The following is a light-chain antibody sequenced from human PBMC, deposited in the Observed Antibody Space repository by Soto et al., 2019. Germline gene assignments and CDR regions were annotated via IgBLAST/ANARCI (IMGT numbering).Light chain of an antibody. J-gene: IGKJ3*01. CDR2: GAS. Sequence: EIVLTQSPGILSLSPGEGATLSCRASQSVSSSYLAWYQQKPGQAPRLLIYGASSRATGIPDRFSGSGSGTDFTLTLSRLEPEDVAVYYCQQYANSPLTFGPGTKVDIK. V-gene: IGKV3-20*01. CDR3: QQYANSPLT. CDR1: QSVSSSY.